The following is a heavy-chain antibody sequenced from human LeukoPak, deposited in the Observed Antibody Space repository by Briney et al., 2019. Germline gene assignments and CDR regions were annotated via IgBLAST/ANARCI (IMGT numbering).Heavy chain of an antibody. V-gene: IGHV1-2*06. CDR2: INPNSGGT. CDR3: ARAPNKLRFLEWLFVPFDY. J-gene: IGHJ4*02. D-gene: IGHD3-3*01. CDR1: GYTFTGYY. Sequence: ASVKVSCKASGYTFTGYYMHWVRQALGQGLEWMGRINPNSGGTNYAQKFQGRVTMTRNTSISTAYMELSSLRSEDTAVYYCARAPNKLRFLEWLFVPFDYWGQGTLVTVSS.